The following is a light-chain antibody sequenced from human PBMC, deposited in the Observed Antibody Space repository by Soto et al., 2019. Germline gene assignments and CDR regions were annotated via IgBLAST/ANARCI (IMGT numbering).Light chain of an antibody. CDR3: QQYNNWPPYT. CDR2: GAS. J-gene: IGKJ2*01. Sequence: IVLTQSPATLSVSPGERATLSCRASQSVSSLLAWYQQKPRQAPRLLIYGASTRATGIPARFSGSGSGTEFTLTISSLQSEDFAVYYCQQYNNWPPYTFGQGTKLEIK. V-gene: IGKV3-15*01. CDR1: QSVSSL.